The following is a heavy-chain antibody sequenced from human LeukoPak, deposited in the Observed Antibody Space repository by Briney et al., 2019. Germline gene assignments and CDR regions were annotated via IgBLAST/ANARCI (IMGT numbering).Heavy chain of an antibody. Sequence: GGSLRLSCAASGFTFSTYTMNWVRQAPGKGLEWVSAISGSGGSTYYADSVKGRFTISRDNSKNTLYLQMNSLRAEDTAVYYCAKDPRITMIVVVVRFDIWGQGTMVTVSS. CDR1: GFTFSTYT. J-gene: IGHJ3*02. V-gene: IGHV3-23*01. D-gene: IGHD3-22*01. CDR2: ISGSGGST. CDR3: AKDPRITMIVVVVRFDI.